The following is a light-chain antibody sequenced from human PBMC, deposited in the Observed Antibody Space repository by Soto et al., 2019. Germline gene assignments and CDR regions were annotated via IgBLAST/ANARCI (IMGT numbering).Light chain of an antibody. Sequence: IQMTQSPSSLSASVGDRVTITCRASQRITTYLNWYQQKPGKAPKLLISTAATLQGGVPSRFSGSRYETDFTLTITTLQPEDFAAYFCQQSYSTPYTFGQGTKLEIK. V-gene: IGKV1-39*01. CDR2: TAA. J-gene: IGKJ2*01. CDR1: QRITTY. CDR3: QQSYSTPYT.